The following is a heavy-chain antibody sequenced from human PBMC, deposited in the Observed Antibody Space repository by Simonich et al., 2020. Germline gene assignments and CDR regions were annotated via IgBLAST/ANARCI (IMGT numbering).Heavy chain of an antibody. CDR3: ARVGYSNYYYYGMDV. CDR2: IYHSGST. V-gene: IGHV4-39*07. J-gene: IGHJ6*02. D-gene: IGHD6-13*01. Sequence: QVQLQESGPGLVKPSETLSLTCTVSGGSISSSSYYWGWIRQPPGKGLEWIWSIYHSGSTYYTPSLKSRFTISGDTSKNQFSLKLSSVTAADTAVYYCARVGYSNYYYYGMDVWGQGTTVTVSS. CDR1: GGSISSSSYY.